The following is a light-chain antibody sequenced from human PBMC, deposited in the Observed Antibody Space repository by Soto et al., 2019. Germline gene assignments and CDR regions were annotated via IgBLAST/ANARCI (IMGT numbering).Light chain of an antibody. CDR3: QQYGASPFT. J-gene: IGKJ3*01. Sequence: EIVLTQSPGTLSLSPGESATLSCKASESIYINSFACYYKKPGQPPRLLIYGASTRATGIPDRFSGSGSGSDFVLSIDRLEVEDSGIYYCQQYGASPFTFGPGTRVDIK. CDR1: ESIYINS. CDR2: GAS. V-gene: IGKV3-20*01.